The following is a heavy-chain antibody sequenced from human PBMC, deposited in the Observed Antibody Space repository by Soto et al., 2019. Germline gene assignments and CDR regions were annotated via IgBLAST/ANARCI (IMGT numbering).Heavy chain of an antibody. CDR3: ATDFVYRYHWYFDY. V-gene: IGHV1-69*01. CDR2: IIPIFGTA. CDR1: CGTFSSYA. J-gene: IGHJ4*02. D-gene: IGHD5-18*01. Sequence: QVQPVQSGAEVKTPGSSVKVSCKASCGTFSSYAISWVRQAPGQGLEWMGGIIPIFGTANYAQKFEGRVTIAADEPKSGAYMEMSSLRSEDTAVFYCATDFVYRYHWYFDYWGPGTLVPVSS.